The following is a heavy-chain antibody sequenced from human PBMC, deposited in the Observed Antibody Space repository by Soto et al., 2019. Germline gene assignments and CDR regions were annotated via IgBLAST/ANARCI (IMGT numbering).Heavy chain of an antibody. D-gene: IGHD3-16*01. V-gene: IGHV3-11*01. CDR1: GFTFSNHY. CDR2: ISRSGSTI. Sequence: QMQLVESGGGLVEPGGSLRLSCEASGFTFSNHYMSWIRQAPGKGLEWVSYISRSGSTIYYADSVRGRFTISRDNSKSSLYLQVDSLRAEDTAMYYCGRDPELWDENVATRPSIYYYGMDVWGQGTTVTVSS. J-gene: IGHJ6*02. CDR3: GRDPELWDENVATRPSIYYYGMDV.